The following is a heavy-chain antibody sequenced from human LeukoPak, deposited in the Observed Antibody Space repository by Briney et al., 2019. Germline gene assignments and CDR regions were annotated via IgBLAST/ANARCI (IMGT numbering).Heavy chain of an antibody. V-gene: IGHV1-2*02. CDR1: GYTFIGYY. CDR3: ARDSESIAARPPDY. Sequence: GASVKVSCKASGYTFIGYYMHWVRQAPGQGLEWMGWINPNSGGTNYAQKFQGRVTMTRDTSISTAYMELSRLRSDDTAVYYCARDSESIAARPPDYRGQGTLVTVSS. D-gene: IGHD6-6*01. CDR2: INPNSGGT. J-gene: IGHJ4*02.